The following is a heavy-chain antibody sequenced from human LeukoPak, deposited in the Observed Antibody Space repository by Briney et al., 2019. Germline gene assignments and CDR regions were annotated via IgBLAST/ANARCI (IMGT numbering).Heavy chain of an antibody. Sequence: SGGSLRLSCAASGFTFSLYGMHWVRQAPGKGLQWVALISNDGSKTYYADSVKGRFTISRDNSKNTVYLQVSSLRADDTAVYYCAKDSRGANFFGDFDYWGQGTLVTVSS. D-gene: IGHD3-10*01. J-gene: IGHJ4*02. CDR3: AKDSRGANFFGDFDY. CDR1: GFTFSLYG. CDR2: ISNDGSKT. V-gene: IGHV3-33*06.